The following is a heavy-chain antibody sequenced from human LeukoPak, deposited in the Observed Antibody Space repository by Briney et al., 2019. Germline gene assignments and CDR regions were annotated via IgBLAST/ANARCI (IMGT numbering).Heavy chain of an antibody. CDR3: GVRFLEWLDY. V-gene: IGHV1-46*01. Sequence: GASVKVSCKASGYTFTSYCMHWVRQAPGQGLEWMGIINPSGGSTSYAQKFQGRVTMTRDTSTSTVYMELSSLRSEDTAVYYCGVRFLEWLDYWGQGTLVTVSS. CDR2: INPSGGST. J-gene: IGHJ4*02. D-gene: IGHD3-3*01. CDR1: GYTFTSYC.